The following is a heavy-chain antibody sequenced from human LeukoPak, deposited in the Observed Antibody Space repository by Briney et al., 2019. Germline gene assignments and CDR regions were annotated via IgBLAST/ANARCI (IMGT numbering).Heavy chain of an antibody. CDR3: ARDYSSGWYSVDY. D-gene: IGHD6-19*01. CDR2: IRSDNGKT. J-gene: IGHJ4*02. CDR1: NYTFTAYG. Sequence: ASVKVSRKTFNYTFTAYGINWVRQAPGQGLEWMGWIRSDNGKTNYAQKLQGRVTLTTDTTTSTAYMELRSLRSDDTAIYYCARDYSSGWYSVDYWGQGTLITVSS. V-gene: IGHV1-18*01.